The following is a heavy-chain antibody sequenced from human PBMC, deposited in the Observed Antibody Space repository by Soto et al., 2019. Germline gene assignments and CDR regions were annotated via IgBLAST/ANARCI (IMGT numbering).Heavy chain of an antibody. CDR3: AKGPCSGGSCYSRHFDY. D-gene: IGHD2-15*01. J-gene: IGHJ4*02. Sequence: EVQLLESGGGLVQPGGSLRLSCVGSGFTLSSYAMSWVRQAPGKGLEWVSGISGSGASTDYADSVKGRFTTSRDNSENTLFRQMNSLRGEDTAVYYCAKGPCSGGSCYSRHFDYWGQGTLVTVSS. CDR1: GFTLSSYA. V-gene: IGHV3-23*01. CDR2: ISGSGAST.